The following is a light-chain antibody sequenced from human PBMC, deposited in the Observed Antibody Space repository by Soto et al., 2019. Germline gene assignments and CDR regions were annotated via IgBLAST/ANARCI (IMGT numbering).Light chain of an antibody. J-gene: IGKJ5*01. CDR2: GAS. CDR1: QSVSSSY. V-gene: IGKV3-20*01. Sequence: EIVLTQSPGTLSLSPGERGTLSCRASQSVSSSYLAWYQQKPGQAPRLLIYGASSRATGIPDRFSGSGSGTDFTLTISRLEPEDFAVYYCQQYGRPPLTFGQGTRLEIK. CDR3: QQYGRPPLT.